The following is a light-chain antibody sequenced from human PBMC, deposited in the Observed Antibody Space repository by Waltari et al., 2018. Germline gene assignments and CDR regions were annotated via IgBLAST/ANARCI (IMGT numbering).Light chain of an antibody. CDR1: SRDVGGCKY. V-gene: IGLV2-8*01. J-gene: IGLJ2*01. Sequence: QSALTQPPSASGSPGQSVTISCTGTSRDVGGCKYVSWYQQHPGKAPRLIIYEVNRRPSAVPDRFSGSKSGNTASLTVSGLQAEDEADYYCSSYAVSNNLLFGGGTKLTVL. CDR3: SSYAVSNNLL. CDR2: EVN.